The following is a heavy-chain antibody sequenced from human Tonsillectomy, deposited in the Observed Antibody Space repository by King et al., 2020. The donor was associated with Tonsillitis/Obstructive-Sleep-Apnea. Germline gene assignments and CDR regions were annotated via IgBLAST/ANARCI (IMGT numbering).Heavy chain of an antibody. D-gene: IGHD3-10*01. V-gene: IGHV1-18*01. J-gene: IGHJ6*02. CDR1: GYSFTNYG. Sequence: VQLVQSGVEVKKPGASVKVSCKASGYSFTNYGISWVRQAPGQGLEWMGWISAYNGNTNYAQKFQDRVTMTTDTSTSTAYMELRSLRSDDTAVYYCARGGNYYGSGHLYYYGMDVWGQGTTVTVSS. CDR3: ARGGNYYGSGHLYYYGMDV. CDR2: ISAYNGNT.